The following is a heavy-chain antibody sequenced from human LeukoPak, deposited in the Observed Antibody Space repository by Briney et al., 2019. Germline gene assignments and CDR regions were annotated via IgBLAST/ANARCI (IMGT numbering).Heavy chain of an antibody. J-gene: IGHJ3*02. CDR2: IYYGGST. D-gene: IGHD6-6*01. Sequence: SETLSLTCTVSGGSISSYYWSWIRQPPGKGLEWIGYIYYGGSTNYNPSLKGRVTISVDTSKNQFSLKLSSVTAADTAVYYCARPRKYSSDAFDIWGQGTMVTVSS. CDR3: ARPRKYSSDAFDI. CDR1: GGSISSYY. V-gene: IGHV4-59*08.